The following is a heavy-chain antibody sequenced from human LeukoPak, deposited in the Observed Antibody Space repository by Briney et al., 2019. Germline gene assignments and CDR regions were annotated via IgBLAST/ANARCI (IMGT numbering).Heavy chain of an antibody. Sequence: GGSLRLSCVISGFIFTDYAIHWVRQAPGKGLEYVSAVSDNGGTIYYAISVKGRFTISRDNSKNTVYFQMGSLRPEDMGVYYCARGQRTPPDYFDYWGQGTLVTVSS. D-gene: IGHD1-1*01. CDR3: ARGQRTPPDYFDY. CDR1: GFIFTDYA. J-gene: IGHJ4*02. V-gene: IGHV3-64*01. CDR2: VSDNGGTI.